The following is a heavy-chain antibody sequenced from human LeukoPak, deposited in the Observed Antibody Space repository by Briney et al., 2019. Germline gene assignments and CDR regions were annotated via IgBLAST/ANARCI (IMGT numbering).Heavy chain of an antibody. J-gene: IGHJ4*02. V-gene: IGHV3-30*18. CDR3: AKDLGYYDSSGYNTFDY. CDR1: GFIFSSYG. Sequence: GRSLRLSCAGSGFIFSSYGMHWVRQAPGKGLERVAVISYDGSNKYYADSVKGRFTISRDNSKNTLYLQMNSLRAEDTAVYYCAKDLGYYDSSGYNTFDYWGQGTLVTVSS. D-gene: IGHD3-22*01. CDR2: ISYDGSNK.